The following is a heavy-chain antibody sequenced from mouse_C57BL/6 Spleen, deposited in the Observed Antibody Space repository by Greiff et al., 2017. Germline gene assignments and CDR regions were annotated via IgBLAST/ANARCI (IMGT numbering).Heavy chain of an antibody. CDR2: ISSGSSTI. CDR1: GFTFSDYG. CDR3: ARHGNYGSWAY. Sequence: EVQLVESGGGLVKPGGSLKLSCAASGFTFSDYGMHWVRQAPEKGLEWVAYISSGSSTIYYADTVKGRFTISRDNAKNTLFLQMTSLRSEDTAMYYCARHGNYGSWAYWGQGTLVTVSA. V-gene: IGHV5-17*01. J-gene: IGHJ3*01. D-gene: IGHD2-1*01.